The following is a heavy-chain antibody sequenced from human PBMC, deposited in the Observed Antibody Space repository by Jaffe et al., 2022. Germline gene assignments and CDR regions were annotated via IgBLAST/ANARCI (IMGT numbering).Heavy chain of an antibody. V-gene: IGHV3-21*01. CDR1: GFTFSSYS. CDR3: ARDRPGYCSGGSCYEYFQH. Sequence: EVQLVESGGGLVKPGGSLRLSCAASGFTFSSYSMNWVRQAPGKGLEWVSSISSSSSYIYYADSVKGRFTISRDNAKNSLYLQMNSLRAEDTAVYYCARDRPGYCSGGSCYEYFQHWGQGTLVTVSS. CDR2: ISSSSSYI. J-gene: IGHJ1*01. D-gene: IGHD2-15*01.